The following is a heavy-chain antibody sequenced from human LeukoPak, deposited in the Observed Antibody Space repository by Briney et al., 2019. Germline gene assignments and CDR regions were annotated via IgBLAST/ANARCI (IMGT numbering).Heavy chain of an antibody. CDR1: GVSITTDY. Sequence: PSETLSLTCNVSGVSITTDYWNWIRQPAGQGLEWIGRFYTGGTTNYNPSLKSRITMSADTSRNQFSLNLRSMTAADTAVYFCAGGRTGSRAGYWGQGILVTVSS. J-gene: IGHJ4*02. V-gene: IGHV4-4*07. D-gene: IGHD1-26*01. CDR3: AGGRTGSRAGY. CDR2: FYTGGTT.